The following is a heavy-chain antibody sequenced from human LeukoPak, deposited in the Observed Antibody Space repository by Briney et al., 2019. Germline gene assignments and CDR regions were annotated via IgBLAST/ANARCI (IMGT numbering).Heavy chain of an antibody. CDR2: FDPEDGET. V-gene: IGHV1-24*01. J-gene: IGHJ6*02. D-gene: IGHD3-10*01. Sequence: ASVKVSCKVSGYTLTELSMHWVRQAPGKGLEWMGGFDPEDGETIYAQKFQGRVTMTEDTSTDTAYMELSSLRSEDTAVYYCARVRITMVRGAPSPHYGMDVWGQGTTVTVSS. CDR3: ARVRITMVRGAPSPHYGMDV. CDR1: GYTLTELS.